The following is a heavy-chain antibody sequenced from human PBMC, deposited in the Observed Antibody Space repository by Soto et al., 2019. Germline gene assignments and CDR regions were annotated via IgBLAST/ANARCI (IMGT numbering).Heavy chain of an antibody. J-gene: IGHJ6*02. CDR1: GFTFSSYG. D-gene: IGHD3-10*01. V-gene: IGHV3-30*18. CDR2: ISYDGSNK. Sequence: GGSLRLSCAASGFTFSSYGMHWVRQAPGKGLEWVAVISYDGSNKYYADSVKGRFTISRDNSKNTLYLQMNSLRAEDTAVYYCAKAIGLCFGELPSSNSPYYYYGMDVWGQGTTVTVSS. CDR3: AKAIGLCFGELPSSNSPYYYYGMDV.